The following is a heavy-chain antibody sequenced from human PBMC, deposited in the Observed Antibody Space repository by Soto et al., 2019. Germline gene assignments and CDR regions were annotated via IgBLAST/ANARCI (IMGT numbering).Heavy chain of an antibody. J-gene: IGHJ4*02. CDR1: GDSVSSNSAA. CDR2: TYYRSKWYN. CDR3: ARETGYYDSSGYYRGGYYFDY. D-gene: IGHD3-22*01. Sequence: PSQTLSLTCVISGDSVSSNSAAWNWIRQSPSRGLEWLGRTYYRSKWYNDYAVSVKSRITINPDTSKNQFSLQLNSVTPEDTAVYYCARETGYYDSSGYYRGGYYFDYCGQGTLVTVSS. V-gene: IGHV6-1*01.